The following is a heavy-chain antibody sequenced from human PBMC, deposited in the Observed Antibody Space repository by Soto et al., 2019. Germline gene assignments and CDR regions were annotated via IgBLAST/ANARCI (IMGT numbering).Heavy chain of an antibody. Sequence: SVKVSCKASGGTFSSYAISWVRQAPGRGLEWMGGIIPIFGTANYAQKFQGRVTITADKSTSTAYMELSSLRSEDTAVYYCASYGRSTAYYFDYWGQGTLVTVSS. CDR3: ASYGRSTAYYFDY. D-gene: IGHD3-16*02. CDR1: GGTFSSYA. J-gene: IGHJ4*02. V-gene: IGHV1-69*06. CDR2: IIPIFGTA.